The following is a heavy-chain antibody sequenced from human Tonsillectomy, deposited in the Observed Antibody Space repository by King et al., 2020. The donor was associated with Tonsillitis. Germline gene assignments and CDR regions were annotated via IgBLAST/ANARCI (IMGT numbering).Heavy chain of an antibody. J-gene: IGHJ3*02. D-gene: IGHD3-10*01. V-gene: IGHV3-53*01. CDR3: ARDLGYYYGPGGLGAFDI. Sequence: DVQLVESGGGLIQPGGSLRLSCAASGFTVSSNYMNWVRQAPGKGLEWGSVIYSGGSTYYADSVKGRFTISRDNSKNTLSLQMNSLRAEDTAVYYCARDLGYYYGPGGLGAFDIWGRGTLVTVSS. CDR1: GFTVSSNY. CDR2: IYSGGST.